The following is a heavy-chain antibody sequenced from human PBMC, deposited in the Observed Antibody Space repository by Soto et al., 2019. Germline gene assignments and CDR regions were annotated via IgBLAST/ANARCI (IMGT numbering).Heavy chain of an antibody. CDR2: ISPYSGNT. CDR3: AMVDNYVTPTPQDV. D-gene: IGHD3-16*01. J-gene: IGHJ6*02. Sequence: AALKGSCKNPPYLFVNKAMAWPRHSPGQGLEWMGWISPYSGNTHYASKVQGRLTMTTDTSTSTAYMDLGNLTSDDTAVYYCAMVDNYVTPTPQDVWGQGTTVTSP. CDR1: PYLFVNKA. V-gene: IGHV1-18*01.